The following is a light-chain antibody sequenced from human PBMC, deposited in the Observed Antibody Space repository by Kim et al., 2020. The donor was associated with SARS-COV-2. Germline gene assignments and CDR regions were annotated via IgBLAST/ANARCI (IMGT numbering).Light chain of an antibody. CDR3: SSYTSSSTWV. J-gene: IGLJ3*02. V-gene: IGLV2-14*03. Sequence: GQSITMSYTGTSSDVGDYNYVSWYQQHPGKAPKLMIYDVTKRPSGVSNRFSGSKSGNTASLTISGLQAEDEADYSCSSYTSSSTWVFGGGTKLTVL. CDR2: DVT. CDR1: SSDVGDYNY.